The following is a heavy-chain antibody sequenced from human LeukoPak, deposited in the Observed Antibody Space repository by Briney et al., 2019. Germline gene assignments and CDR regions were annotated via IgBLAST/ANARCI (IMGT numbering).Heavy chain of an antibody. D-gene: IGHD2-2*01. Sequence: GASVKVSCKASGYTFTSYGIRWVRQAPGQGLEWMGWISAYNGNTNYAQKLQGRVTMTTDTSTSTAYMEPRSLRSDDTAVYYCARDLRLGYCSSTSCYGGPSRFDPWGQGTLVTVSS. V-gene: IGHV1-18*01. CDR2: ISAYNGNT. CDR1: GYTFTSYG. J-gene: IGHJ5*02. CDR3: ARDLRLGYCSSTSCYGGPSRFDP.